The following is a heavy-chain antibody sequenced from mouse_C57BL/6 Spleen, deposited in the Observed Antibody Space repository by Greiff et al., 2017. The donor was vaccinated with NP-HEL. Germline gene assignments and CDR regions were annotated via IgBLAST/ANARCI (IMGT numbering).Heavy chain of an antibody. D-gene: IGHD2-3*01. Sequence: QVQLQQSGAELVKPGASVKLSCKASGYTFTEYTIHWVKQRSGQGLAWIGWFYPGSGRIKYNEKFKDKATLTADKSSSPVYMELSRLTSEDSAVYFCARDEDLSDGDSYAMDYWGQGTSVTVSS. V-gene: IGHV1-62-2*01. CDR1: GYTFTEYT. J-gene: IGHJ4*01. CDR3: ARDEDLSDGDSYAMDY. CDR2: FYPGSGRI.